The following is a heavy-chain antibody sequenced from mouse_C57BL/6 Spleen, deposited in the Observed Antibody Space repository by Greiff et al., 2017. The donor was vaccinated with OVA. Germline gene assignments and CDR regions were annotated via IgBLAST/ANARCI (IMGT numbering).Heavy chain of an antibody. J-gene: IGHJ2*01. CDR3: ERSGTTGAAFDY. Sequence: QVQLQQPGAELVRPGSSVKLSCKASGYTFTSYWMHWVKQRPIQGLEWIGNIDPSDSETHYNQKFKDKATLTVDKSSSTAYMQLSSLTTEDSAVYYGERSGTTGAAFDYWGQGTTLTVSS. CDR2: IDPSDSET. D-gene: IGHD2-13*01. V-gene: IGHV1-52*01. CDR1: GYTFTSYW.